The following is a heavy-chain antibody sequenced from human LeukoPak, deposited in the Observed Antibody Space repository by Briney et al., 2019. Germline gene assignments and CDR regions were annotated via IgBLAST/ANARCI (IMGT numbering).Heavy chain of an antibody. V-gene: IGHV3-13*01. CDR2: IGSTGDT. CDR3: ASRTSWYYGLDV. J-gene: IGHJ6*02. D-gene: IGHD1-1*01. CDR1: GFNFSKTD. Sequence: GGSLRLSCVASGFNFSKTDMHWVRQPTGKSLERVSGIGSTGDTNYPGSVKGRFTISREIGKNSLYLQIHSLRAEDTAVYYCASRTSWYYGLDVWGQGTTVTVSS.